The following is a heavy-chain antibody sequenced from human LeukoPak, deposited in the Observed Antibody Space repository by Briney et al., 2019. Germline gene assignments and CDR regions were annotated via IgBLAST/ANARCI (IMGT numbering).Heavy chain of an antibody. CDR1: GGSISSPY. V-gene: IGHV4-59*11. CDR2: IYYSGST. CDR3: AREEISLFRGAFDI. J-gene: IGHJ3*02. D-gene: IGHD2-21*01. Sequence: SETLSLTCTVSGGSISSPYWTWIRQPPGKGLEWIGYIYYSGSTNYNPSLKSRVTISVDTSKNQFSLKLSSVTAADTAVYYCAREEISLFRGAFDIWGQGTMVTVSS.